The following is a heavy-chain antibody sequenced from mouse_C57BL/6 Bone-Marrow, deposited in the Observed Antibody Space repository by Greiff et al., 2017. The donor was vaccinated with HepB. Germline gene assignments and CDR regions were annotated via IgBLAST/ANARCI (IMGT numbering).Heavy chain of an antibody. CDR1: GYTFTSYD. CDR2: IYPRDGST. V-gene: IGHV1-85*01. D-gene: IGHD2-2*01. J-gene: IGHJ3*01. CDR3: ARGDYYGYPWFAY. Sequence: VQLVESGPELVKPGASVKLSCKASGYTFTSYDINWVKQRPGQGLEWIGWIYPRDGSTKYNEKFKGKATLTVDTSSSTAYMELHSLTSEDSAVYFCARGDYYGYPWFAYWGQGTLVTVSA.